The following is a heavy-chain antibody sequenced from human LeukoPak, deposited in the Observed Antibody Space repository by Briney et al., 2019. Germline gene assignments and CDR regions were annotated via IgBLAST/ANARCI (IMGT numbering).Heavy chain of an antibody. V-gene: IGHV4-39*07. CDR3: AKPAREHGDYWYFDL. D-gene: IGHD4-17*01. CDR2: IYYSGST. J-gene: IGHJ2*01. CDR1: GGSISSSSYY. Sequence: PSETLSLTCIVSGGSISSSSYYWGWIRQPPGKGLKWIGSIYYSGSTYYNPSLKSRVTISVDTSKNQFSLKLSSVTAADTAVYYCAKPAREHGDYWYFDLWGRGTQVTVSS.